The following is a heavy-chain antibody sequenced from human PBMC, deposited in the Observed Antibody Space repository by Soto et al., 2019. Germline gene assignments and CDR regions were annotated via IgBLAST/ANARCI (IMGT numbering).Heavy chain of an antibody. J-gene: IGHJ4*02. V-gene: IGHV3-9*01. Sequence: GGSLRLSCAASGFTFDDYAMHWVRQAPGKGLEWVSVINWNAGSIGYADSMKGRFTISKDIAKNSLYLQMNSLRAEDTALYYCAKALSGYTYGPFDYWGRGTLVTVSS. CDR2: INWNAGSI. CDR3: AKALSGYTYGPFDY. D-gene: IGHD5-18*01. CDR1: GFTFDDYA.